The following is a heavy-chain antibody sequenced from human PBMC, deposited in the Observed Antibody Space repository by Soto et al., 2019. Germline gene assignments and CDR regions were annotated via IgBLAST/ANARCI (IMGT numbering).Heavy chain of an antibody. CDR3: ARDGSGSHFNWFDP. V-gene: IGHV4-59*01. CDR1: GGYSSNYY. Sequence: SETLSLTWTVAGGYSSNYYWSWIRKPPGKGLEWIGYIYYSGSTNYNPSLKSRVTISVDTSKNQFSLKLSSVTAADTAVYYCARDGSGSHFNWFDPWGQGTLVTVS. CDR2: IYYSGST. J-gene: IGHJ5*02. D-gene: IGHD3-10*01.